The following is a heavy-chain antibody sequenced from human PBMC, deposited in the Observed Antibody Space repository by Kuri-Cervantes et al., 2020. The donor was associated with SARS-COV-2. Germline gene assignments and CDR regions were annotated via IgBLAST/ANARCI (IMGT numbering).Heavy chain of an antibody. CDR3: AREGQRAARPNYYYYMDV. CDR2: INTNTGNP. V-gene: IGHV7-4-1*02. D-gene: IGHD6-6*01. Sequence: ASVKVSCKVSGYTLTELSMHWVRQAPGQGLEWMGWINTNTGNPTYAQGSTGRFVFSLDTSVSTAYLQISSLKAEDTAVYYCAREGQRAARPNYYYYMDVWGKGTTVTVSS. CDR1: GYTLTELS. J-gene: IGHJ6*03.